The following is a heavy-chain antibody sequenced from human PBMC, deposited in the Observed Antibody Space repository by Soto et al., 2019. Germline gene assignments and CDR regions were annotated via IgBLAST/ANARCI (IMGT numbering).Heavy chain of an antibody. CDR3: ARDRHSYGKDYYYYYGMDV. D-gene: IGHD5-18*01. J-gene: IGHJ6*02. V-gene: IGHV1-69*13. CDR2: IIPIFGTA. Sequence: ASVKVSCKASGGTFSSYAISWVRQAPGQGLEWMGGIIPIFGTANYAQRFQGRVTITADESTSTAYMELSSLRSEDTAVYYCARDRHSYGKDYYYYYGMDVWGQGTTVTVSS. CDR1: GGTFSSYA.